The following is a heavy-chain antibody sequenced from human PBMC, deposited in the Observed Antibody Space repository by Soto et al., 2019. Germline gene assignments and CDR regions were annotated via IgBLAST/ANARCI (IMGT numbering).Heavy chain of an antibody. V-gene: IGHV1-8*01. CDR2: MNPGSGNT. Sequence: VASVKVSCKASGYTFTNYEITWVRQATGQGLEWMGWMNPGSGNTDYAHKFQGRVTMTRDISINTAYMELSSLGSDDTAIYYCARMASSGSLNWFDPWGQGALVTVSS. CDR3: ARMASSGSLNWFDP. D-gene: IGHD3-10*01. J-gene: IGHJ5*02. CDR1: GYTFTNYE.